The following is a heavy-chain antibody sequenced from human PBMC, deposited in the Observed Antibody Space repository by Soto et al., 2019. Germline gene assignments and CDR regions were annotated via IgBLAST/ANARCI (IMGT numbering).Heavy chain of an antibody. D-gene: IGHD2-15*01. Sequence: GESVKISGKGSGYSVMMYWIGCVCQMPGKGLEWMGIICPGDSDTRYSPSFQGDVAISADKFISTAYVQWSSLTASDSVLYNRARRGGYDAFDICGQGKMVTVSS. CDR2: ICPGDSDT. CDR3: ARRGGYDAFDI. CDR1: GYSVMMYW. J-gene: IGHJ3*02. V-gene: IGHV5-51*01.